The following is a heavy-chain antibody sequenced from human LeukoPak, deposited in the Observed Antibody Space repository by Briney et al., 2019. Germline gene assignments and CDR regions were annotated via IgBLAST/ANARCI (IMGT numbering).Heavy chain of an antibody. V-gene: IGHV1-69*13. D-gene: IGHD3-22*01. CDR1: GGTFSSYA. Sequence: GASVKVSCKASGGTFSSYAISWVRQAPGQGLEWMGGIIPIFGTANYAQKFQGRVTITADESTSTAYMELSSLRSEDTAVYYCAREGDYYDSSGYFDYWSQGTLVTVSS. CDR3: AREGDYYDSSGYFDY. CDR2: IIPIFGTA. J-gene: IGHJ4*02.